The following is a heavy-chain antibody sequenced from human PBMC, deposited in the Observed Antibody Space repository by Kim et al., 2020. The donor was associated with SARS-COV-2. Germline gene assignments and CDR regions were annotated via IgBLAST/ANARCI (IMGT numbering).Heavy chain of an antibody. J-gene: IGHJ6*02. D-gene: IGHD5-12*01. V-gene: IGHV3-48*01. CDR2: ISSSSSTI. CDR3: ARDIEYSGYDWDYYYYGMDV. CDR1: GFTFSSYS. Sequence: GGSLRLSCAASGFTFSSYSMNWVRQAPGKGLEWVSYISSSSSTIYYADSVKGRFTISRDNAKNSLYLQMNSLRAEDTAVHYCARDIEYSGYDWDYYYYGMDVWGQGTTVTVSS.